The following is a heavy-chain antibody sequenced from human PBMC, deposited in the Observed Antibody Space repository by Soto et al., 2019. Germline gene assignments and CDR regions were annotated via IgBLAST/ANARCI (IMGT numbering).Heavy chain of an antibody. CDR3: ATAQLGDYYYYMDV. D-gene: IGHD3-16*01. Sequence: ASVKVSCKASGYTFTSYDINWVRQATGQGLEWMGWMNPNSGNTGYAQKFQGRVTMTRSTSISTAYMELSSLRSEDTAVYYCATAQLGDYYYYMDVWGKGTTVTVSS. CDR1: GYTFTSYD. J-gene: IGHJ6*03. V-gene: IGHV1-8*01. CDR2: MNPNSGNT.